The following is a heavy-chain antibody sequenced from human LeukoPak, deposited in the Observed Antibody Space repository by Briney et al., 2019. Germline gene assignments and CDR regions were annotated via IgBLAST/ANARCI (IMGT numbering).Heavy chain of an antibody. CDR2: ISWNSGSI. J-gene: IGHJ4*02. CDR1: GFTFDDYA. D-gene: IGHD3-10*01. CDR3: AKDIGGGDFDY. Sequence: GGSLRLSCAASGFTFDDYAMHWVRQAPGKGLEWVSGISWNSGSIGYADSVKGRFTISRDNAKNSLYLQMNSLRAEDTALYYCAKDIGGGDFDYWGPGTLLTVSS. V-gene: IGHV3-9*01.